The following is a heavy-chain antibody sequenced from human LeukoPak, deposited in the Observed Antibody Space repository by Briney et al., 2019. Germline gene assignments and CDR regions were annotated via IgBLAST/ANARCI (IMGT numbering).Heavy chain of an antibody. CDR3: AGDRATSYFDY. CDR1: GFTFRSHG. V-gene: IGHV3-33*01. Sequence: PPGTSLRLSCAASGFTFRSHGMHWVRQAPGKGLEWVAFIWYDGSNKYYTDSVKGRFTISRDNSKNTLYLQMNSLRAEDTAVYYCAGDRATSYFDYWGQGALVTISS. J-gene: IGHJ4*02. CDR2: IWYDGSNK. D-gene: IGHD1-26*01.